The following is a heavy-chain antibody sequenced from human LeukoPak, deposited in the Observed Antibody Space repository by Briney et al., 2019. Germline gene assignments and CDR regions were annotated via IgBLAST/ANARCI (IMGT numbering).Heavy chain of an antibody. J-gene: IGHJ6*03. CDR1: GFTFSDHY. V-gene: IGHV3-72*01. D-gene: IGHD2-15*01. CDR3: AREVVVAAEAYYYYMDV. CDR2: TRNKANSYTT. Sequence: AGGSLRLSCAASGFTFSDHYMDWVRQAPGKGLEWVGRTRNKANSYTTEYAASVKGRLTISRDDSKNSLYLQMNSLKTEDTAVYYCAREVVVAAEAYYYYMDVWGKGTTVTVSS.